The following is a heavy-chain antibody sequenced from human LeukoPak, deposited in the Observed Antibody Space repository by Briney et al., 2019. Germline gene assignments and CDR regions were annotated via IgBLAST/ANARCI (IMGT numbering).Heavy chain of an antibody. V-gene: IGHV4-59*11. D-gene: IGHD3-3*01. J-gene: IGHJ4*02. CDR3: ASENFWSGYLDY. CDR1: GGSISSHY. Sequence: SETLSLTCTVSGGSISSHYWSWLRQPPGKGLEWIGYIYYSGSTNYNPSLKSRVTISVDTSKNQFSLKLSSVTAADTAVYYCASENFWSGYLDYWGQGTLVTVSS. CDR2: IYYSGST.